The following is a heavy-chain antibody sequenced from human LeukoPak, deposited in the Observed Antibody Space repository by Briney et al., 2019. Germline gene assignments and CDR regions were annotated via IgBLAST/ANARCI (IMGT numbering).Heavy chain of an antibody. CDR2: IKQDGSQK. V-gene: IGHV3-7*03. CDR3: TCPSAAGPN. D-gene: IGHD6-13*01. J-gene: IGHJ4*02. Sequence: GGSLRLSCAASGFTFSSYWMSWVRQAPGKGLGWVANIKQDGSQKYYVDSVKGRFTISRDNAKNSLYLQMNSLRAEDTAMYYCTCPSAAGPNWGQGTLVTVSS. CDR1: GFTFSSYW.